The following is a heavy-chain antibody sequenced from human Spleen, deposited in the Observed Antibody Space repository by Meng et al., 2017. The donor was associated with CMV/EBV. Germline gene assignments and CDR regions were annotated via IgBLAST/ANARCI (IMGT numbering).Heavy chain of an antibody. CDR1: GFTVSSNY. Sequence: GESLKISCAASGFTVSSNYMSWVRQAPGKGLEWVSVIYSGGSTYYADSVKGRFTISRDNAKNSLYLQMNSLRAEDTAVYYCGRSHSSGYYYIGYWGQGTLVTVSS. CDR2: IYSGGST. CDR3: GRSHSSGYYYIGY. V-gene: IGHV3-66*01. J-gene: IGHJ4*02. D-gene: IGHD3-22*01.